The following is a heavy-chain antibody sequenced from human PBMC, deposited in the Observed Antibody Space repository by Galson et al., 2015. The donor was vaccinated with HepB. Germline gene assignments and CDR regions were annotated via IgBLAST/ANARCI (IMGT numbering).Heavy chain of an antibody. D-gene: IGHD1/OR15-1a*01. CDR2: ITSRNSAV. Sequence: SLRLSCAASAFAFSNFNMNWVRQAPGKGLEWVSHITSRNSAVYYADSVKGRFTISRDNAKNSLYLQMNSLRDEDTAVYYRVRGNNGFDFWGQGTLVTVSS. CDR3: VRGNNGFDF. J-gene: IGHJ4*02. CDR1: AFAFSNFN. V-gene: IGHV3-48*02.